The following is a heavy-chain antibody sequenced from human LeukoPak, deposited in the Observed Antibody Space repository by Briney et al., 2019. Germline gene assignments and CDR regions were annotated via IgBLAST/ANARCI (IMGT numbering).Heavy chain of an antibody. V-gene: IGHV3-74*01. D-gene: IGHD5-18*01. CDR3: ARDGPYSYGDYGMDV. Sequence: PGGSLRLSCAASGFTFSSYWMHWVRQAPGKGLVWVSRINSDGSSTCYADSVKGRFTISRDNAKNTLYLQMNSLRAEDTAVYYCARDGPYSYGDYGMDVWGQGTTVTVSS. CDR1: GFTFSSYW. CDR2: INSDGSST. J-gene: IGHJ6*02.